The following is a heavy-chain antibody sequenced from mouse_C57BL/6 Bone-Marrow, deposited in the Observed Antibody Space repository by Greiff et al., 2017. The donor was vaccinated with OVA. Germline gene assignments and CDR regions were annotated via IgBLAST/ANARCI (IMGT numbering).Heavy chain of an antibody. CDR3: ARTTGQLRLVP. V-gene: IGHV1-7*01. CDR1: GYTFTSYW. Sequence: QVQLQQSGADLAKPGASVKLSCKASGYTFTSYWMHWVKQRPGQGLEWIGYINPSSGYTKYNQKFKDKATLTADKASSTAYMQLSSLTYEDSAVYYCARTTGQLRLVPWGQGTTLTVSS. J-gene: IGHJ2*01. D-gene: IGHD3-2*02. CDR2: INPSSGYT.